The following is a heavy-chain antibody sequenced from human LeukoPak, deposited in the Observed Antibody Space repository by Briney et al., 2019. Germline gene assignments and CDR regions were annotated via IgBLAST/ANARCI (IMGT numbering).Heavy chain of an antibody. J-gene: IGHJ4*02. D-gene: IGHD3-22*01. CDR2: INHSGST. CDR3: ARVRGYDSSGYYDDYFDY. Sequence: GSLRLSCAASGFTFSSYAMSWIRQPPGKGLEWIGEINHSGSTNYNPSLKSRVTISVDTSKNQFSLKLSSVTAADTAVYYCARVRGYDSSGYYDDYFDYWGQGTLVTVSS. CDR1: GFTFSSYA. V-gene: IGHV4-34*01.